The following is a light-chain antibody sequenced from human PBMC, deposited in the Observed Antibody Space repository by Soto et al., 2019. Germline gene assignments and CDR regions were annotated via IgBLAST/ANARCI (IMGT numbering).Light chain of an antibody. CDR2: EVR. V-gene: IGLV2-14*01. J-gene: IGLJ2*01. CDR1: SSDVGGYNY. Sequence: QSALTQPASVSGSPGQSITMSCTGTSSDVGGYNYVSWYQHHPGKAPKLMVFEVRHRPSGISPRFSGSKSGNTASLTISGLQAEDEGDYYCSSYSNSDTVLFGGGTKLTVL. CDR3: SSYSNSDTVL.